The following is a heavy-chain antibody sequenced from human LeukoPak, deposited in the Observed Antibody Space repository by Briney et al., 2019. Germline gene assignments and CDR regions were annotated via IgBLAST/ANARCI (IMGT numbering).Heavy chain of an antibody. V-gene: IGHV4-38-2*01. CDR2: YDYSGIT. CDR3: ARGGGWKYYFDY. CDR1: GYSISSDYY. D-gene: IGHD1-1*01. Sequence: PSGTLSLTCAVSGYSISSDYYWGWFRQPPGKGLEWIGRYDYSGITNYNPSLRSRVTLSVDTSKTHFSLKLYSVTAADTAVYYCARGGGWKYYFDYWGQGTLVTDSS. J-gene: IGHJ4*02.